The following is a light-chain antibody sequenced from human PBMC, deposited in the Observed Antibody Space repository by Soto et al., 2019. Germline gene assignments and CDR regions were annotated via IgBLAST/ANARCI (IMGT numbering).Light chain of an antibody. CDR1: QSVSSSY. CDR2: GAS. Sequence: EIVLTQSPGTLSLSPGERATLSCRASQSVSSSYLAWYQQKPGQAPRLLIYGASSRATGIPDRFSGSGSGKDFTLTISRLEPEDFVVYYCQQYGSSRTFGPGTKVDIK. V-gene: IGKV3-20*01. J-gene: IGKJ3*01. CDR3: QQYGSSRT.